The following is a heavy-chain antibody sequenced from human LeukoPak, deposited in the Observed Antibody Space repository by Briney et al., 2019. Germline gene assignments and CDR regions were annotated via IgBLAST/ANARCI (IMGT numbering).Heavy chain of an antibody. CDR3: ARDPTPEGFDY. V-gene: IGHV3-21*03. Sequence: GGSLRLSCAASGFTFSSYSMNWVRQAPGKGLEWVSSISSSSSYIYYADSVKGRFTISRDNAKNSLYLQMNSLRAEDAAVYYCARDPTPEGFDYWGQGTLVTVSS. CDR2: ISSSSSYI. J-gene: IGHJ4*02. CDR1: GFTFSSYS.